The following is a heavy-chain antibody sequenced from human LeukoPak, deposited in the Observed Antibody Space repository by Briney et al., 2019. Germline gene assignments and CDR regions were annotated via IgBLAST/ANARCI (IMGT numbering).Heavy chain of an antibody. CDR2: IYYSGST. CDR3: ARSELLWFGGVNSGFDY. D-gene: IGHD3-10*01. V-gene: IGHV4-59*01. J-gene: IGHJ4*02. Sequence: SETLSLTYTVSGGSFSSYYWSWIRQPPGKGLEWIGYIYYSGSTNYNPSLKSRVTISLGTSKNQFSLKLSSVTAADTAVYYCARSELLWFGGVNSGFDYWGQGTLVTVSS. CDR1: GGSFSSYY.